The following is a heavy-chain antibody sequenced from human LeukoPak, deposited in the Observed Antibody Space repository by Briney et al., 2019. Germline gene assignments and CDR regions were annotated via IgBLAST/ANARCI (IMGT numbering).Heavy chain of an antibody. Sequence: SETLSLTCTVSGTSLSAFHWTWFRQPAGQRLEWIGLIYSTGTVTLNPSLSSRVAMSVDLAKNQLFLKLASMTAADTAMYYCARKDGDYWGQGTLSASRQ. V-gene: IGHV4-4*07. J-gene: IGHJ4*02. CDR1: GTSLSAFH. CDR2: IYSTGTV. CDR3: ARKDGDY.